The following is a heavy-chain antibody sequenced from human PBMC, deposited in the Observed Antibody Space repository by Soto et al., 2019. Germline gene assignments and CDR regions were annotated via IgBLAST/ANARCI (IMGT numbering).Heavy chain of an antibody. CDR1: GGTFSSYT. D-gene: IGHD6-13*01. Sequence: SVKVSCKASGGTFSSYTISWVRQAPGQGLEWMGRIIPILGIANYAQKFQGRVTITADKSTSTAYMELSSLRSEDTAVYYCARDRETAAGTLDYWGQGTLVTVSS. CDR3: ARDRETAAGTLDY. V-gene: IGHV1-69*04. CDR2: IIPILGIA. J-gene: IGHJ4*02.